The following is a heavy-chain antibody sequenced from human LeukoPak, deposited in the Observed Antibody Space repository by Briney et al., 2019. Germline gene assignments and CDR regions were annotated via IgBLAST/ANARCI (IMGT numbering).Heavy chain of an antibody. J-gene: IGHJ5*02. V-gene: IGHV4-34*01. CDR2: INHSGST. Sequence: PSETLSLTCAVYGGSFIGYYWSWIRQPPGKGLEWIEEINHSGSTNYNPSLKSRVTISVDTSKNQFSLKLSSVTAADTAVYYCARGWSAASHDWFDPWGQGTLVTVSS. CDR1: GGSFIGYY. CDR3: ARGWSAASHDWFDP. D-gene: IGHD2-15*01.